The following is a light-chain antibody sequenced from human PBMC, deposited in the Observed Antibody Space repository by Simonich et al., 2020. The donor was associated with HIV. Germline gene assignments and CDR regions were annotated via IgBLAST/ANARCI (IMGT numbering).Light chain of an antibody. Sequence: DIQMTQSPSSLSASVGDRVTITCHASQDIRTYLNWYQQKAGKDPKLLIYDATNLETGVPSRFSGSGSGTDFTFTISSLQPADIATYYCQQYDELPYTFGQGTKLEIK. CDR2: DAT. CDR3: QQYDELPYT. J-gene: IGKJ2*01. CDR1: QDIRTY. V-gene: IGKV1-33*01.